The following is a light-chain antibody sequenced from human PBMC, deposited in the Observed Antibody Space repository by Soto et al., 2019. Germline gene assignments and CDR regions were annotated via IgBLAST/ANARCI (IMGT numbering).Light chain of an antibody. CDR1: QSISSY. Sequence: DIQMTQSPSSLSASVGDRVTITCRASQSISSYLNWYQQKPGKAPELLIYAASSLQSGVPSRFSGSGSGTDFTLTISSLQPEDFATYYCQQSHSMPLTFGGGTKVEIK. CDR2: AAS. J-gene: IGKJ4*01. V-gene: IGKV1-39*01. CDR3: QQSHSMPLT.